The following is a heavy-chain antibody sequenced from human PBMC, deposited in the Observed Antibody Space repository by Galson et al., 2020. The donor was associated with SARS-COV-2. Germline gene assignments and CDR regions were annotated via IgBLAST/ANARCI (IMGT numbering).Heavy chain of an antibody. CDR1: GFTFSSYA. CDR2: ISYDGSNK. D-gene: IGHD6-6*01. CDR3: ARSRAGGYSSSSDY. V-gene: IGHV3-30*04. Sequence: LKISCAASGFTFSSYAMHWVRQAPGKGLEWVAVISYDGSNKYYADSVKGRFTISRDNSKNTLYLQMNSLRAEDTAVYYCARSRAGGYSSSSDYWGQGTLVTVSS. J-gene: IGHJ4*02.